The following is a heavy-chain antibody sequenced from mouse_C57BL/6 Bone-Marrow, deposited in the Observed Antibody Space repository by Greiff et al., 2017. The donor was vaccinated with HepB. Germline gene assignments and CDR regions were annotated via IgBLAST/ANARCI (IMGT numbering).Heavy chain of an antibody. V-gene: IGHV3-6*01. Sequence: EVQLQQSGPGLVKPSQSLSLTCSVTGYSIPSGYYWNWLRQFPGNKLEWMGYISYDGSNNYNPSLKNRISITRDTSKNQFFLKLNSVTTEDTATDYCAREEGVTGTDFDYWGQGTTLTVSS. D-gene: IGHD4-1*01. CDR1: GYSIPSGYY. CDR2: ISYDGSN. J-gene: IGHJ2*01. CDR3: AREEGVTGTDFDY.